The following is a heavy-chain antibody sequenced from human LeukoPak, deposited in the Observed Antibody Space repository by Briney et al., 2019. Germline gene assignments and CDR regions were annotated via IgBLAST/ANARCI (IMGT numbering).Heavy chain of an antibody. CDR1: GGSFSGYY. CDR3: ARAKSSGWYGGAFDI. Sequence: PSETLSLACAVYGGSFSGYYWSWIRQPPGKGLEWIGEINHSGSTNYNPSLKSRVTISVDTSKNQFSLKLSSVTAADTAVYYCARAKSSGWYGGAFDIWGQGTMVTVSS. CDR2: INHSGST. J-gene: IGHJ3*02. D-gene: IGHD6-19*01. V-gene: IGHV4-34*01.